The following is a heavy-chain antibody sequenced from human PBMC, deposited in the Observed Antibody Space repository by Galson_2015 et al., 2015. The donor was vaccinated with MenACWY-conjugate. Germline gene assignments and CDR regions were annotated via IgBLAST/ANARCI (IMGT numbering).Heavy chain of an antibody. D-gene: IGHD1-26*01. CDR2: ITVDATNT. CDR3: ARDGGGGTPFDC. V-gene: IGHV3-74*03. J-gene: IGHJ4*02. Sequence: SLRLSCAASGFTIGRYWIHWVRQVPGEGPVWISCITVDATNTESADSVKGRFALSRDNARNTVYLQMNSLTAEDTAVYYCARDGGGGTPFDCWGQGTLVTVSS. CDR1: GFTIGRYW.